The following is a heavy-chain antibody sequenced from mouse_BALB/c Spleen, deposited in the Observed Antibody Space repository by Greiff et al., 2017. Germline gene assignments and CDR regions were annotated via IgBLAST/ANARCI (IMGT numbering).Heavy chain of an antibody. Sequence: QVQLQQSGAELVRPGSSVKISCKASGYAFSSYWMNWVKQRPGQGLEWIGQIYPGDGDTNYNGKFKGKATLTADKSSSTAYMQLSSLTSEDSAVYFCARSGDYDYALDYWGQGTSVTVSS. CDR2: IYPGDGDT. J-gene: IGHJ4*01. CDR1: GYAFSSYW. V-gene: IGHV1-80*01. CDR3: ARSGDYDYALDY. D-gene: IGHD2-4*01.